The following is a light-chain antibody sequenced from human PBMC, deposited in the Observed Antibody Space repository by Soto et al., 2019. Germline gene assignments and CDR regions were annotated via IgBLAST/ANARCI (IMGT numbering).Light chain of an antibody. Sequence: EIMLTQSPGTLSLSPGERATLSCRASQSVSSSYLAWYQQKPGQTPRLLIFGAPIRADGISDRFSGSASGTDFTLTISRLEPEDFAVYYCHQYATSPRTFGQGTKVEI. V-gene: IGKV3-20*01. CDR1: QSVSSSY. CDR2: GAP. CDR3: HQYATSPRT. J-gene: IGKJ1*01.